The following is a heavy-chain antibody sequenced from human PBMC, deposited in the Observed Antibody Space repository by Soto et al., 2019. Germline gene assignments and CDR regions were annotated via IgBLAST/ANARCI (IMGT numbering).Heavy chain of an antibody. CDR2: IYYSGST. CDR3: ARVQRDGYNYDSWFDS. Sequence: SETLSLTCTVSGGSISSYYWSWIRQPPGKGLEWIGYIYYSGSTNYNPSLKSRVTISVDTSKNQFSLKLSSVTAADTAVYYCARVQRDGYNYDSWFDSWGEGTLVTVSS. CDR1: GGSISSYY. J-gene: IGHJ5*01. V-gene: IGHV4-59*01. D-gene: IGHD5-12*01.